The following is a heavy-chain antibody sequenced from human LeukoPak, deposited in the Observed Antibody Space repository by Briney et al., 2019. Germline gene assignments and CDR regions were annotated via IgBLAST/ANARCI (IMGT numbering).Heavy chain of an antibody. CDR1: GFTFSSYA. CDR2: ISYDGSNK. D-gene: IGHD2-21*02. V-gene: IGHV3-30*04. J-gene: IGHJ3*02. Sequence: GGSLRLSCAASGFTFSSYAMHWVRQAPGKGLEWVAVISYDGSNKYYADPVKGRFTISRDNSKNTLYLQMNSLRAEDTAVYYCARARYCGGDCPLEAFDIWGQGTMVTVSS. CDR3: ARARYCGGDCPLEAFDI.